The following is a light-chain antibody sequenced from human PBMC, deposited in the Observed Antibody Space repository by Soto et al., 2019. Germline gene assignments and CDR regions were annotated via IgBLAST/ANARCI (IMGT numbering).Light chain of an antibody. CDR1: SSDVGGYNY. V-gene: IGLV2-8*01. CDR2: EVS. J-gene: IGLJ1*01. Sequence: QSALTQPPSASGSPGQSVTISCTGTSSDVGGYNYVSWYQQHPGTAPKLMIYEVSKRPSGVPDRFSGSKSDNTASLTVSGLQAEDEADYFCTSYAGSNYFYVFGTGTKVTVL. CDR3: TSYAGSNYFYV.